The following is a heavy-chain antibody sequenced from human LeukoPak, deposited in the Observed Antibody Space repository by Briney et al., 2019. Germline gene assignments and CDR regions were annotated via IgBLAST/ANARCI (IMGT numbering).Heavy chain of an antibody. CDR3: TRDRGTYNWLDP. CDR1: GFTFTDVW. V-gene: IGHV3-73*01. Sequence: GGSLRLSCTASGFTFTDVWMSWVRQASGKGLEWVGLIDRPAKSYATAYGASVGGRFTISRDDSKNTAYLQMDSLKTEDTALYYCTRDRGTYNWLDPWGQGTLVTVSS. D-gene: IGHD1-26*01. J-gene: IGHJ5*02. CDR2: IDRPAKSYAT.